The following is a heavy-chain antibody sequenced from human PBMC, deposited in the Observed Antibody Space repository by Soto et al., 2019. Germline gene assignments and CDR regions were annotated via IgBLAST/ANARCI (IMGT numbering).Heavy chain of an antibody. V-gene: IGHV4-34*01. D-gene: IGHD3-10*01. CDR1: GGSFSGYY. J-gene: IGHJ4*02. CDR3: ASAGPYGSGSYDFDY. CDR2: INHSGST. Sequence: SETLSLTCAVYGGSFSGYYWSWIRQPPGKGLEWIGEINHSGSTNYNPSLKSRVTISVDTSKNQFSLKLSSVTAADTAVYYCASAGPYGSGSYDFDYWGQGTLVTVSS.